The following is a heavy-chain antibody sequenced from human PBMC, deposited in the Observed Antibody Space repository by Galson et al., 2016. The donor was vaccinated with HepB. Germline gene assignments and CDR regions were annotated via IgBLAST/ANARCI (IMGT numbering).Heavy chain of an antibody. J-gene: IGHJ4*02. CDR2: INPSRGST. CDR3: ARAASEIPRVISDS. V-gene: IGHV1-46*01. CDR1: GYIFTAHY. Sequence: SVKVSCKASGYIFTAHYMHWVRQAPGQGLEWMGIINPSRGSTSYTQKFHGRITMTSESSTNTVYMELSSLTYEDTAVYFCARAASEIPRVISDSWGQGSLVIVSS. D-gene: IGHD2-21*01.